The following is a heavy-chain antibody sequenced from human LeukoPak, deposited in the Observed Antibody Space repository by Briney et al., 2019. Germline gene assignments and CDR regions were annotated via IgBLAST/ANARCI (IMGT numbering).Heavy chain of an antibody. CDR2: ISSSSTKI. Sequence: GGSLRLSCAASVYTFSSYSMNWVRQALGKGLEWVSSISSSSTKIYYAESVKGRFTISRDNAKNSLNLQRNSLRGEDTAVYYCAKNSGYDLLDAFDIWGQGTMVTVSS. D-gene: IGHD5-12*01. CDR1: VYTFSSYS. J-gene: IGHJ3*02. CDR3: AKNSGYDLLDAFDI. V-gene: IGHV3-21*01.